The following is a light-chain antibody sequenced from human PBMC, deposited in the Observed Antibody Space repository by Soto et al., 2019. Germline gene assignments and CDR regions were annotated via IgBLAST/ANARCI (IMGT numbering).Light chain of an antibody. CDR2: RNN. CDR1: SSNIGVNS. V-gene: IGLV1-47*01. Sequence: QLVLTQPPSASGTPGQRVTISCSGSSSNIGVNSVYWYQQLPGTAPKLLIYRNNQRPSGVPDRFSGSKSGTSASLAISGLRSEDEADYYCAAWDDSLSGFVVFGGGTKLTVL. J-gene: IGLJ2*01. CDR3: AAWDDSLSGFVV.